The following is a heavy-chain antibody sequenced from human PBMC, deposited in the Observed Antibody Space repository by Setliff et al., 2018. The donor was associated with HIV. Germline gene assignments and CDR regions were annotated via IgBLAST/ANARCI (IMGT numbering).Heavy chain of an antibody. Sequence: ASVKVSCKASGYTFTSYSLHWVRQAPGQGLEWMGVINPSGGSTAYVENFQGRVTMTRDTSTSTVYMEMRGLRSDDTAVYYCGRNRGNGWYYYDSWGQGTLVTVSS. CDR2: INPSGGST. CDR3: GRNRGNGWYYYDS. D-gene: IGHD3-22*01. V-gene: IGHV1-46*01. CDR1: GYTFTSYS. J-gene: IGHJ4*02.